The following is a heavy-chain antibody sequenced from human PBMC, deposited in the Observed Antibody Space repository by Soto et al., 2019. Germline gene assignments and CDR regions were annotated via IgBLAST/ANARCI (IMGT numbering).Heavy chain of an antibody. Sequence: SQTLSLTCAISGDSVSSRSAAWNWIRQPPSRGLEWLGRTYYRSKWSTDYAVSVKSRIIINPDTSKNQFSLQLNSVTPEDTAVYYCTRALSGSYDSWGQGTLVTVSS. V-gene: IGHV6-1*01. D-gene: IGHD1-26*01. CDR2: TYYRSKWST. CDR1: GDSVSSRSAA. CDR3: TRALSGSYDS. J-gene: IGHJ5*01.